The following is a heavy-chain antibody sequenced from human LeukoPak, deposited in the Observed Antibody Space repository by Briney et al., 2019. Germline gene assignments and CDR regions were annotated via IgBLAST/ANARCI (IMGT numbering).Heavy chain of an antibody. V-gene: IGHV4-4*09. J-gene: IGHJ2*01. CDR1: GGSISSYY. CDR3: ARLYGDYAWYFDL. D-gene: IGHD4-17*01. Sequence: SETLSLILTVPGGSISSYYWSWIRQPPGKGPEWIGYSYTSGSTNYNPSLKSRVTILVATSKNQFSLKRSSVTAANTAVYYCARLYGDYAWYFDLWGRGTLVTVSS. CDR2: SYTSGST.